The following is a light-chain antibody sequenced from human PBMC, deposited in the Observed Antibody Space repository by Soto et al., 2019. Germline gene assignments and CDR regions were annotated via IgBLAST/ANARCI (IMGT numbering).Light chain of an antibody. J-gene: IGLJ3*02. CDR1: TGPVTTGHY. CDR2: DTS. Sequence: QAVVTQEPSLTVSPGGTVTLTCGSSTGPVTTGHYVYWFQQKPGQAPRTLIYDTSNKLSWTPVRFSGSFLRCKAALTLSGAQPEDEADYYCLLSHKGGRGVFGGGTKLTVL. V-gene: IGLV7-46*01. CDR3: LLSHKGGRGV.